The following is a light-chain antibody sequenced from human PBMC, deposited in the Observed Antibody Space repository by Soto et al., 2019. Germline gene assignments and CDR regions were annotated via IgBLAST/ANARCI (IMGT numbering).Light chain of an antibody. CDR3: SSYTTSSYYV. J-gene: IGLJ1*01. CDR1: SSDVGGFNY. Sequence: QSVLAQPASVSGSPGQSITISCTGTSSDVGGFNYVSWYQQHPGKAPKLLIFDVYSRPSGISNRFSGSKSGNTASLTISGLQAEDEADYYCSSYTTSSYYVLGAGTKVTV. CDR2: DVY. V-gene: IGLV2-14*01.